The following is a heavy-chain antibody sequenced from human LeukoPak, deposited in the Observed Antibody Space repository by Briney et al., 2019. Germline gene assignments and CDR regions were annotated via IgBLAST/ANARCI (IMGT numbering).Heavy chain of an antibody. Sequence: GGSLRLSCAASGFTCSTYVMSWVRQAPGKGLEWLSLILHNGDSTYYADSVKGRFTISRDNSKNTLYLQMNSLRAEDTAVYYCAKDYPQLRYFDWLPRGIDYWGQGTLVTVS. D-gene: IGHD3-9*01. V-gene: IGHV3-23*01. CDR2: ILHNGDST. J-gene: IGHJ4*02. CDR3: AKDYPQLRYFDWLPRGIDY. CDR1: GFTCSTYV.